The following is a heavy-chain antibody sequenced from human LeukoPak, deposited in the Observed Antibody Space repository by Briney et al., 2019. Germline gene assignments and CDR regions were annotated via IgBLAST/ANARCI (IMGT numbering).Heavy chain of an antibody. J-gene: IGHJ6*03. CDR1: GGSISGYH. Sequence: SETLSLTCNVSGGSISGYHWSWIRQPPGKGLVWLGYIYYSGSSNYNPSLKSRVTMSADTSKNQFSLKLSSVTAADTAVYYCARVPRSYYYYYYMDVWGKGTTVTVSS. CDR2: IYYSGSS. V-gene: IGHV4-59*01. CDR3: ARVPRSYYYYYYMDV.